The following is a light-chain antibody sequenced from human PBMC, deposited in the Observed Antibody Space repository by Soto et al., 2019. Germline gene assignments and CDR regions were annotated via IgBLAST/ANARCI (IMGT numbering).Light chain of an antibody. Sequence: DIHMTQSPSTLSASVGDRVTITCRASQSISNWLAWYQQKPGKAPKLLIYDVSSLESGVPSRFSGSGSGTEFTLTISSLQPDDFATYYCQQSNTFWTFGQGTKVDIK. CDR2: DVS. CDR1: QSISNW. CDR3: QQSNTFWT. V-gene: IGKV1-5*01. J-gene: IGKJ1*01.